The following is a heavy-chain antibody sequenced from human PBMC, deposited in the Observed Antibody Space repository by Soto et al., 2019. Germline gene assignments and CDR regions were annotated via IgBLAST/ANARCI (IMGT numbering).Heavy chain of an antibody. CDR3: ASEPIYYNDGSGYYPLGC. CDR1: GYTFTTYG. V-gene: IGHV1-18*04. CDR2: ISAYNGNT. J-gene: IGHJ4*02. Sequence: ASVKVSCKASGYTFTTYGFSWVRQAPGQGLECVGWISAYNGNTHYSQKFQGRVTMTTDTSTSTAYMELRSLTSGDTAVYYCASEPIYYNDGSGYYPLGCWGQGTLVTVSS. D-gene: IGHD3-22*01.